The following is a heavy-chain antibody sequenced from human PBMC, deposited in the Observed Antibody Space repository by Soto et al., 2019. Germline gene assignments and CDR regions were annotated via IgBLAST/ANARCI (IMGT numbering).Heavy chain of an antibody. CDR3: ASYGFGSPAY. CDR2: ISSSSSYI. CDR1: GFTFSSYS. V-gene: IGHV3-21*01. J-gene: IGHJ4*02. D-gene: IGHD3-10*01. Sequence: EVQLVESGGGLVKPGGSLRLSCAASGFTFSSYSMNWVRQAPGKGLEWVSSISSSSSYIYYADSVKGRFPISRDNAQNSLYLQMNSLRAEDTAVYYCASYGFGSPAYWCQGTLVTVSS.